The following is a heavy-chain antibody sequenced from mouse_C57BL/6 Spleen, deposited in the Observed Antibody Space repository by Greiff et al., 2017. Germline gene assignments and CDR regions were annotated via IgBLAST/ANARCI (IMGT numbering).Heavy chain of an antibody. Sequence: DVQLQESGGGLVKPGGSLKLSCAASGFTFSSYAMSWVRQTPEKRLEWVATISDGGSYTYYPDNVKGRFTISRDNAKNNLYLQMSHLKSEDTAMYYCARERYYGSSFWFAYWGQGTLVTVSA. D-gene: IGHD1-1*01. CDR3: ARERYYGSSFWFAY. CDR1: GFTFSSYA. CDR2: ISDGGSYT. J-gene: IGHJ3*01. V-gene: IGHV5-4*01.